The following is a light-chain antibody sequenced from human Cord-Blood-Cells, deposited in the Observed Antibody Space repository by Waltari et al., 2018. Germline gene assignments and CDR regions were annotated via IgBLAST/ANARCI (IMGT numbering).Light chain of an antibody. CDR3: QQYYSTPLT. J-gene: IGKJ4*01. CDR1: QSVLYSSNNKNY. Sequence: DIVMTQSPDSLAVSLGESATINCKSSQSVLYSSNNKNYLAWYQQKPGQPPKLLIYWASTRESGVPDRFSGSWSGTDFTLTISSLQAEAVAVYYCQQYYSTPLTFVGGTKVEIK. V-gene: IGKV4-1*01. CDR2: WAS.